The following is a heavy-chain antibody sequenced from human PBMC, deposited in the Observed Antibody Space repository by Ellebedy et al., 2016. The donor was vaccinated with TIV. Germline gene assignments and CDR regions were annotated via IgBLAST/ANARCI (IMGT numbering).Heavy chain of an antibody. J-gene: IGHJ4*02. CDR3: ARHGYSGYDDFDY. CDR2: INHSGST. V-gene: IGHV4-34*01. Sequence: SETLSLXCAVYGGSFSGYYWSWIRQPPGKGLEWIGEINHSGSTNYNPSLKSRVTISVDTSKNQFSLKLSSVTAADTAVYYCARHGYSGYDDFDYWGQGTLVTVSS. CDR1: GGSFSGYY. D-gene: IGHD5-12*01.